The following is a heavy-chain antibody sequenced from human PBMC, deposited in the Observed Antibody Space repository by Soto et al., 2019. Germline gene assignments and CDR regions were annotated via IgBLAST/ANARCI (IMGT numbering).Heavy chain of an antibody. D-gene: IGHD6-13*01. CDR1: GYTFTSYG. V-gene: IGHV1-18*01. J-gene: IGHJ4*02. Sequence: ASVKVYCNASGYTFTSYGISWVRQAPGQGLEWTGWISAYNGNTNYAQQLQGRVTMTTDTSTSTAYMELRSLRSDDTAVYYCARSIAAAVDFDYWGQGTLVTVSS. CDR3: ARSIAAAVDFDY. CDR2: ISAYNGNT.